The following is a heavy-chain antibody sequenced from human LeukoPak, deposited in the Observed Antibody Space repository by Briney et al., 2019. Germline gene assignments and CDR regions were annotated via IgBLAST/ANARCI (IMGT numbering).Heavy chain of an antibody. J-gene: IGHJ4*02. CDR1: GGTFSSYA. CDR3: ARDLGYSSTWADY. CDR2: INPNSGGT. V-gene: IGHV1-2*02. D-gene: IGHD6-13*01. Sequence: ASVKVSCKASGGTFSSYAISWVRQAPGQGLEWMGWINPNSGGTNYAQKFQGRVTMTRDTSISTAYMELSRLRSDDTAVYYCARDLGYSSTWADYWGQGTLVTVSS.